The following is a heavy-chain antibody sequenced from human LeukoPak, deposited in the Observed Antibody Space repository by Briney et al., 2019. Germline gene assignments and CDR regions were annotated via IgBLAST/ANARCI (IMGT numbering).Heavy chain of an antibody. CDR2: IYTSGST. CDR1: GGSISSGSYY. D-gene: IGHD3-9*01. V-gene: IGHV4-61*02. CDR3: ARVTGYMIEDYFDY. J-gene: IGHJ4*02. Sequence: SQTLSLTCTVSGGSISSGSYYWSWIRQPAGKGLEWIGRIYTSGSTNYNPSLKSRVTISVDTSKNQFSLKLSSVTAADTAVYYCARVTGYMIEDYFDYWGQGTLVTVSS.